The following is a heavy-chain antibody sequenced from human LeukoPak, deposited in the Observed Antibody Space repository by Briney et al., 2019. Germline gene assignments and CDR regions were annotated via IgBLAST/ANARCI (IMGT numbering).Heavy chain of an antibody. CDR2: IYYSGST. J-gene: IGHJ5*02. CDR3: ARDRLQLQS. D-gene: IGHD5-24*01. Sequence: NTSETLSLTCTVSGGSISSSSYYWGWIRQPPGKGLEWIGYIYYSGSTNYNPSLKSRVTISVDTSKNQFSLKLSSVTAADTAVYYCARDRLQLQSWGQGTLVTVSS. CDR1: GGSISSSSYY. V-gene: IGHV4-61*01.